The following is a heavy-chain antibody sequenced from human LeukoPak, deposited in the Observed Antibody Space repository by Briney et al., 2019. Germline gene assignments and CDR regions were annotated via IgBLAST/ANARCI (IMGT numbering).Heavy chain of an antibody. Sequence: PSETLSLTCAVYSGSFYDYYWSWIRQSPAKGLEWIGEINPTRSTNYNPSLKSRVTMSVDTSKNQFSLKLSSVTAADTAVYYCARRVRFGDGWVFDSWGQGTPVTVSS. J-gene: IGHJ4*02. V-gene: IGHV4-34*01. CDR1: SGSFYDYY. CDR3: ARRVRFGDGWVFDS. D-gene: IGHD5-24*01. CDR2: INPTRST.